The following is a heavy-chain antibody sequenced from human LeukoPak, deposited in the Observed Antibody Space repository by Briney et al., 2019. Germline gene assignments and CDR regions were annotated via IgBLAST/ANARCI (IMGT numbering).Heavy chain of an antibody. CDR3: ARQHRHYYGSGSRSNWFDP. CDR2: IIPIFGTA. V-gene: IGHV1-69*13. J-gene: IGHJ5*02. D-gene: IGHD3-10*01. Sequence: GASVKVSCKASGGTFSSYAISWARQAPGQGLKWMGGIIPIFGTANYAQKFQGRVTITADESTSTAYMELSSLRSEDTAVYYCARQHRHYYGSGSRSNWFDPWGQGTLVTVSS. CDR1: GGTFSSYA.